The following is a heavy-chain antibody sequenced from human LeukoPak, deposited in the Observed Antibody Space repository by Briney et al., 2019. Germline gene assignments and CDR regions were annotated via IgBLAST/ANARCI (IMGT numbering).Heavy chain of an antibody. D-gene: IGHD1-20*01. CDR1: GFTLTTYS. Sequence: GGCLRLSCAASGFTLTTYSINSVRQAPGKGLEWVSSISSSSSYIYYADSVKGRFTISRDNAKNSLYLQMNSLRAEHTAVYCCARAGLDNFGAFDMCGQGRMVTVSS. V-gene: IGHV3-21*01. J-gene: IGHJ3*02. CDR2: ISSSSSYI. CDR3: ARAGLDNFGAFDM.